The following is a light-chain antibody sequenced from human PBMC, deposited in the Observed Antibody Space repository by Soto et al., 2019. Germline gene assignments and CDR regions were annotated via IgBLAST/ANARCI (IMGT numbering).Light chain of an antibody. Sequence: IRMTQSPSSLSASTGDRVTITCRASQGISSRLAWYQQKPGKAPKFLVYDASNLESGVPSRFSGSGSGTEFTLTISSLQPDDFATYYCQQYNSYSVTFGQGTKVDIK. CDR1: QGISSR. J-gene: IGKJ1*01. CDR2: DAS. CDR3: QQYNSYSVT. V-gene: IGKV1-5*01.